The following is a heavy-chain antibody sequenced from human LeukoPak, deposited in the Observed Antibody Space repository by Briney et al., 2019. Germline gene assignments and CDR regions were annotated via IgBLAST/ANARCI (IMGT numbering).Heavy chain of an antibody. CDR1: GGSISSSSYY. D-gene: IGHD3-10*01. J-gene: IGHJ5*02. V-gene: IGHV4-39*07. Sequence: SETLSLTCTVSGGSISSSSYYWGWIRQPPGKGLEWIGSIYYSGSTYYNPSLKSRVTISVDTSKNQFSLKLSSVTAADTAVYYCARDIAEGYYGSGSPERFDPWGQGTLVTVSS. CDR3: ARDIAEGYYGSGSPERFDP. CDR2: IYYSGST.